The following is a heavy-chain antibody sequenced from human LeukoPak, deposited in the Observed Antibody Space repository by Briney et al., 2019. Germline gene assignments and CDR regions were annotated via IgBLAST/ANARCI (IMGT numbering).Heavy chain of an antibody. V-gene: IGHV3-9*01. CDR3: AKDRGSGSYYYYYYGMDV. Sequence: PGRCLRLSCAASGFTFGDYAMDWVRQAPGKGLGRVSGIGWDSGSIGYADSVKGRFTISRDNAKNTLYLQMNSLRAEDTALYYCAKDRGSGSYYYYYYGMDVWGQGTTVTVSS. D-gene: IGHD1-26*01. CDR1: GFTFGDYA. J-gene: IGHJ6*02. CDR2: IGWDSGSI.